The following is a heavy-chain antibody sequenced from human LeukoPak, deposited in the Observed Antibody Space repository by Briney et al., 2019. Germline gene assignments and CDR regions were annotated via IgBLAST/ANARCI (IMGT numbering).Heavy chain of an antibody. CDR2: IWYDGSNE. J-gene: IGHJ4*02. D-gene: IGHD3-22*01. Sequence: GGSLRLSCAASGFTFSSYGMDWVRQAPGKGLEWVAVIWYDGSNEYYADSVKGRFTISRDNAKNSLYLQMNSLRAEDTAVYYCARDISYDSSGYPFDYWGQGTLVTVSS. CDR1: GFTFSSYG. V-gene: IGHV3-33*01. CDR3: ARDISYDSSGYPFDY.